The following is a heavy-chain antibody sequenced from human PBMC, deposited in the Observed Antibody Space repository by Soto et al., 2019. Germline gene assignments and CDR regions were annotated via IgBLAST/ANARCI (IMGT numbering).Heavy chain of an antibody. CDR3: TRDRWYSGSYYRSYYYYVMAV. V-gene: IGHV3-49*03. Sequence: GGSLRLSCTASGFTFGDYAMSWFRQAPGKGLEWVGFIRSKAYGGTTEYAASVKGRFTISRDDSKSIAYLQMNSLKTEDTAVYYCTRDRWYSGSYYRSYYYYVMAVCGQGTTVTVSS. CDR1: GFTFGDYA. J-gene: IGHJ6*02. D-gene: IGHD1-26*01. CDR2: IRSKAYGGTT.